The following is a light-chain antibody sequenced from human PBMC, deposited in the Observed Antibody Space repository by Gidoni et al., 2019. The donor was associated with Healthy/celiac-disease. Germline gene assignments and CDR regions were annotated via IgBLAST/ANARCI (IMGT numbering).Light chain of an antibody. CDR3: QAWDSSIVV. CDR1: KLGDKY. Sequence: SYALPQPPSVSVSPGQTASITCSGDKLGDKYACWYQQKPGQSPVLVIYQDSKRPSGIPERFSGSNSGNTATLTISGTQAMDEADYYCQAWDSSIVVFGGGTKLTVL. V-gene: IGLV3-1*01. J-gene: IGLJ2*01. CDR2: QDS.